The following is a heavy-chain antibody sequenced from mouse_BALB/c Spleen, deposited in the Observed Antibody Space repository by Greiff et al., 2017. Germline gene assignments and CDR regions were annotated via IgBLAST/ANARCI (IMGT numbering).Heavy chain of an antibody. CDR1: GFSLTSYD. V-gene: IGHV2-9-2*01. Sequence: VQLVESGPGLVAPSQSLSITCTVSGFSLTSYDISWVRQPPGKGLEWLGVIWTGGGTNYYSAFMYRLSTSKDNSKSQVFLKMNSLQTDDTAIYCCGRNTVREVHYWGQGTTVTVSS. CDR3: GRNTVREVHY. J-gene: IGHJ4*01. CDR2: IWTGGGT. D-gene: IGHD3-1*01.